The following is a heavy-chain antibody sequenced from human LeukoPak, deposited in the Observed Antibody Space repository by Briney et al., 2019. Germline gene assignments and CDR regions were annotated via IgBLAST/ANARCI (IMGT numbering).Heavy chain of an antibody. Sequence: SETLSLTCAVYGGSFSGYYWSWIRQPPGKGLEWIGYIYYSGSTNYNPSLKSRVTISVDTSKNQFSLKLSSVTAADTAVYYCARDLASCAGDCYSDGFDYWGQGALVTVSS. CDR2: IYYSGST. CDR3: ARDLASCAGDCYSDGFDY. D-gene: IGHD2-21*02. V-gene: IGHV4-59*01. J-gene: IGHJ4*02. CDR1: GGSFSGYY.